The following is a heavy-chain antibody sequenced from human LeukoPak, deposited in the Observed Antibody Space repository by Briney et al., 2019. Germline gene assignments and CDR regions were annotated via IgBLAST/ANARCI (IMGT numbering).Heavy chain of an antibody. CDR1: GGSFSGYY. J-gene: IGHJ5*02. D-gene: IGHD3-10*01. CDR3: ASRLWFGERRFDP. V-gene: IGHV4-34*01. CDR2: INHSGSI. Sequence: SETLSFTCAVYGGSFSGYYWSWIRQPPGKGLEWIEEINHSGSINYNPSLKSRVTISVDTSKNQFSLKLSSVTAADTAVYYCASRLWFGERRFDPWGQGTLVTVSS.